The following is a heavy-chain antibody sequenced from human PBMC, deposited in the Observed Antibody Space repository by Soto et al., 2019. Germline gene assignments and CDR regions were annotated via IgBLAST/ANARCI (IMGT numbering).Heavy chain of an antibody. V-gene: IGHV4-59*01. CDR2: IYYSGST. CDR3: ARGDTAIYYYGMDV. J-gene: IGHJ6*02. Sequence: SETLSLTCTVSGGSISSYYWSWIRQPPGKGLEWIGYIYYSGSTNYNPSLKSRVTISVDTSKKQFSLKLSSVTAADTAVYYCARGDTAIYYYGMDVWGQGTTVTVSS. CDR1: GGSISSYY. D-gene: IGHD5-18*01.